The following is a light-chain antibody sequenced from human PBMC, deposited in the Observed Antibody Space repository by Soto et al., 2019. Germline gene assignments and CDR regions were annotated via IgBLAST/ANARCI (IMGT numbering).Light chain of an antibody. CDR2: EVS. J-gene: IGKJ1*01. CDR1: QSLIHSDGTTY. CDR3: LQGTHWPWT. V-gene: IGKV2-30*02. Sequence: DVVMTQSPLSLPITLGQPASISCRSSQSLIHSDGTTYLNWFQQRPGQSPRRLIYEVSDRDSGVLDRFSGSGSGTDFTLKISRVEAEDVGVYYCLQGTHWPWTFGQGTKVEIK.